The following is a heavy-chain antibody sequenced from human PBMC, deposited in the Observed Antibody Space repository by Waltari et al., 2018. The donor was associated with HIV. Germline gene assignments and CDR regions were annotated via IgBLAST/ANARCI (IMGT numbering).Heavy chain of an antibody. CDR1: GYTFRDHF. Sequence: VQRVQSGAEVKTPAASGNVSGTASGYTFRDHFIHWVRQAPGQGLEWKGWSSPNSGDTSYAQNFQGRVTMTRDTSISTAYIELSRLTSDDTTVYYCARQMTFYDALDIWGQGTVVTVSS. V-gene: IGHV1-2*02. CDR2: SSPNSGDT. CDR3: ARQMTFYDALDI. J-gene: IGHJ3*02.